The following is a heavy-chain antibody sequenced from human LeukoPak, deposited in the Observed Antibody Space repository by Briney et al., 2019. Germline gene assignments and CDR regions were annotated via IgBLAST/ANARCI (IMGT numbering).Heavy chain of an antibody. J-gene: IGHJ4*02. CDR3: AREISGPATAYDY. D-gene: IGHD2-2*01. V-gene: IGHV4-39*07. CDR1: GGSISSSSYY. CDR2: IYHSGST. Sequence: SETLSLTCTVSGGSISSSSYYWGWIRQPPGKGLEWIGEIYHSGSTNYNPSLKSRVSISEDRSKNQFSLKLSSVTAADTAVYYCAREISGPATAYDYWGQGTLVTVSS.